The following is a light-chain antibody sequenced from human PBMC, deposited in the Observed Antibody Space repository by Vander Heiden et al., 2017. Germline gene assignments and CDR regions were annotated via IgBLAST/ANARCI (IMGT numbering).Light chain of an antibody. CDR1: QSVSSY. J-gene: IGKJ4*01. V-gene: IGKV3-11*01. CDR2: DAS. Sequence: EIVLTHSPATLSLSPGERATLSCRASQSVSSYLAWYQQKPGQAPRLLIYDASNRATGIPARFSGSGSGTDFTLTISSLEPEDFAVYYCQQSGNWPLTFGGGTKVEIK. CDR3: QQSGNWPLT.